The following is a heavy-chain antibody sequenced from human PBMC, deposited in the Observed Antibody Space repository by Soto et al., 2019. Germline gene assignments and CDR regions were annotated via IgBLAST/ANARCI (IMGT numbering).Heavy chain of an antibody. CDR1: GYSFTTHG. Sequence: QVQLVQSEAEVRKPGASVKVSCKASGYSFTTHGISWVRRAPGHGLEWMGWISAYNGDTPYVQRFQGRLTMTTDTSTSTAYMELRSLTSDAPAVYYCARDPPFSGILRGTPLMDVWGQGTTVTVSS. V-gene: IGHV1-18*04. CDR2: ISAYNGDT. J-gene: IGHJ6*02. CDR3: ARDPPFSGILRGTPLMDV. D-gene: IGHD4-17*01.